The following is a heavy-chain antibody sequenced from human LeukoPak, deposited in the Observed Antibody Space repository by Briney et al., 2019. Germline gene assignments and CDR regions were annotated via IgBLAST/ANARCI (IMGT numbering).Heavy chain of an antibody. D-gene: IGHD3-10*01. CDR2: TYYRSKWYN. J-gene: IGHJ4*02. Sequence: SQTLSLTCAISGDSVSSNSAAWNWIRQSPSRGLEWLGRTYYRSKWYNDYAVSVKSRITINPDTSKNQFSLKLSSVTAADTAVYYCARYYYGSGSYYFDYWGQGTLVTVSS. CDR3: ARYYYGSGSYYFDY. CDR1: GDSVSSNSAA. V-gene: IGHV6-1*01.